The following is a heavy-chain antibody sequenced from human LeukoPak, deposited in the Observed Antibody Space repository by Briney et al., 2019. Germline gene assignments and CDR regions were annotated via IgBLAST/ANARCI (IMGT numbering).Heavy chain of an antibody. D-gene: IGHD6-19*01. J-gene: IGHJ4*02. CDR2: IYPGDSEV. CDR1: GYSFSTYW. Sequence: GESLKISCRGFGYSFSTYWIGWVRQMPGKRLECMGIIYPGDSEVRYSPSFQGQVTISADKSISTASLQWSSRKGSDSAMYYCEKQVGHWLTHWGQGTLVTVSS. CDR3: EKQVGHWLTH. V-gene: IGHV5-51*01.